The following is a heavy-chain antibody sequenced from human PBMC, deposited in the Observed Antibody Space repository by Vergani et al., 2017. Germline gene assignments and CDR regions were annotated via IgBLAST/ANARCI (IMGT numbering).Heavy chain of an antibody. CDR1: GFTFSSYA. CDR3: AKIAPPGRRGGRTGN. J-gene: IGHJ4*02. Sequence: EVQLVESGGGLVPPGGSLRLSCSAFGFTFSSYAMYWVRQAPGKGLEFVSSISTNGGTTYYADSVKGRFTISRDNCESTLHLQMTRLRAEDTAVYYCAKIAPPGRRGGRTGNWSQGTLVTVSS. CDR2: ISTNGGTT. D-gene: IGHD3/OR15-3a*01. V-gene: IGHV3-64D*06.